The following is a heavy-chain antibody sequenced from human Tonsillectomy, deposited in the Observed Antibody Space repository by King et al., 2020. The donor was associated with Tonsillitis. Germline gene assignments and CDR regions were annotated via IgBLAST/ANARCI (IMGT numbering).Heavy chain of an antibody. D-gene: IGHD1-7*01. Sequence: QLVQSGAEVKKPGESLKISCKGSGYSFTSYCIGWVRQTPGKGLEWMGIIYPGDAATRYSPSFQGRVTLSADKSISTAYRQWSSLKASDTALYYCARKSSGTTSYFDYCGQGTLVTVSS. CDR1: GYSFTSYC. CDR3: ARKSSGTTSYFDY. V-gene: IGHV5-51*01. J-gene: IGHJ4*02. CDR2: IYPGDAAT.